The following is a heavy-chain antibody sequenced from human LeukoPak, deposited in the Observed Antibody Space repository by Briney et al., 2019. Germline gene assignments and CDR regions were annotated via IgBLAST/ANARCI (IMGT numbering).Heavy chain of an antibody. J-gene: IGHJ4*02. CDR1: GFTFSSYG. V-gene: IGHV3-30*18. D-gene: IGHD3-22*01. Sequence: GGSMRLSCAASGFTFSSYGMHWVHQAPGKGLEWVAVISYDGSNKYYADSVKSRFTISRDNSKNTLYLQMNSLRAEDTAVYYCAKDLRNYYDSSGYYWGQGTLVTVSS. CDR2: ISYDGSNK. CDR3: AKDLRNYYDSSGYY.